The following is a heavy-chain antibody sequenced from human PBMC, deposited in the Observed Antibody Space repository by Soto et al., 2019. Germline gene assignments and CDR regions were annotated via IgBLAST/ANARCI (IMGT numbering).Heavy chain of an antibody. Sequence: ASVKVSCKASGYTFTSYDINWVRQATGQGLEWMGRMNPNSGNADYAQKFQGRVTMTRNTSTSTAYMELSRLRSDDTAVYYCARDVGAYSSSSGKYGMDVWGQGTTVTVSS. CDR2: MNPNSGNA. V-gene: IGHV1-8*01. CDR3: ARDVGAYSSSSGKYGMDV. J-gene: IGHJ6*02. D-gene: IGHD6-6*01. CDR1: GYTFTSYD.